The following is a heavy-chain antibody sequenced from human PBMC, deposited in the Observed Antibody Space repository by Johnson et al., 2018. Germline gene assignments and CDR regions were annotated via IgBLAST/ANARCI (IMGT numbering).Heavy chain of an antibody. Sequence: VQLVESGGGFVQPGGSLRLSCAASGFSFNNYAMTWVRQAPGKGLEWVSVISGDGFTTYYADSVKGRFTISRDNSKNTLLQMNSLRAEDTAVYYCAKDLGGSLPAAFDIWGQGTMVTVSS. CDR1: GFSFNNYA. CDR2: ISGDGFTT. J-gene: IGHJ3*02. D-gene: IGHD3-10*01. V-gene: IGHV3-23*04. CDR3: AKDLGGSLPAAFDI.